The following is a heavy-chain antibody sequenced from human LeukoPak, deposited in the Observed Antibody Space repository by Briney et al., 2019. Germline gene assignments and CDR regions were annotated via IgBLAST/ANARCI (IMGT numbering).Heavy chain of an antibody. Sequence: PSETLSLTCTVSGGSISSSSYYWGWIRQPPGKGLQWIGSFYYSGSTHCNPSLKSRVTISVDTSKNQFSLKPSSVTAADTAVYYCARHTSMVWDQAPGAFDIWGQGTMVTVSS. CDR3: ARHTSMVWDQAPGAFDI. CDR1: GGSISSSSYY. CDR2: FYYSGST. D-gene: IGHD3-10*01. J-gene: IGHJ3*02. V-gene: IGHV4-39*01.